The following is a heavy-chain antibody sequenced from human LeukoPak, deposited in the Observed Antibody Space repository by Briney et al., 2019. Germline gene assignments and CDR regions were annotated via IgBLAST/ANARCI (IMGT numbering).Heavy chain of an antibody. V-gene: IGHV3-66*03. CDR3: ARDRAANQDWVEFDP. CDR2: IRDSGEA. CDR1: GLRVSDYY. J-gene: IGHJ5*02. Sequence: AGGSLRLSCAVSGLRVSDYYMSWVRQAPGKGLEWVGLIRDSGEAFYADFARGRFAISRDESENTLYLQMNSLRAEDTAVYFCARDRAANQDWVEFDPWGQGTPVIVSS. D-gene: IGHD3/OR15-3a*01.